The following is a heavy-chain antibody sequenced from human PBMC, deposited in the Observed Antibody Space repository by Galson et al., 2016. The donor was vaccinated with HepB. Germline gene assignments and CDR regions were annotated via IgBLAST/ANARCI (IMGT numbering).Heavy chain of an antibody. CDR2: ISNDGSKE. V-gene: IGHV3-30*18. Sequence: SLRLSCAASGFTFSSSGMHWVRQAPGKGLEWVAFISNDGSKEYYADSVKGRFTVSRDDSQNTLYLQMSSLRAGDTAVYYCAKKIYFDSSEDDFADWGPGTLVTVSS. CDR1: GFTFSSSG. J-gene: IGHJ4*02. CDR3: AKKIYFDSSEDDFAD. D-gene: IGHD3-22*01.